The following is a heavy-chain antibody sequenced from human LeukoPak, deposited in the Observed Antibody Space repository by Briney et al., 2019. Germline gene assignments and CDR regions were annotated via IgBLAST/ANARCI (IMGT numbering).Heavy chain of an antibody. J-gene: IGHJ4*02. CDR3: ASSEDGYVWNSR. Sequence: QPGGSLRLSCAASGFTFSGYGMNWVRQAPGKGLEWVSYIMSTGSPIYYADSVKGRFTVSRDNAKNSLYLQMNSLRAEDTAIYYCASSEDGYVWNSRWGQGTLVTVSS. D-gene: IGHD2-21*02. CDR2: IMSTGSPI. V-gene: IGHV3-48*04. CDR1: GFTFSGYG.